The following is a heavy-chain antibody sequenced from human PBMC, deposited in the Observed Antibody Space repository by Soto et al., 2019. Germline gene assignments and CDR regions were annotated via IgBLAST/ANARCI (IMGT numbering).Heavy chain of an antibody. CDR3: AKAFSPPHWWLPVGY. CDR1: GFTFSSYA. J-gene: IGHJ4*02. CDR2: ISGSGGST. D-gene: IGHD2-15*01. Sequence: EVQLLESGGGLVQPGGSLRLSCAASGFTFSSYAMSWVRQAPGKGLEWVSAISGSGGSTYYADSVKGRFTISRDNSKKTLYLQMNSLRAEDTAVYYCAKAFSPPHWWLPVGYWGQGTLVTVSS. V-gene: IGHV3-23*01.